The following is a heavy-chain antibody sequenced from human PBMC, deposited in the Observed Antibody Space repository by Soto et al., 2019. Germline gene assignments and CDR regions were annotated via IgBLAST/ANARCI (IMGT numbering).Heavy chain of an antibody. CDR2: IYWDDDK. J-gene: IGHJ4*02. CDR3: AHLGGVAVAGTVFEN. V-gene: IGHV2-5*02. Sequence: QITLKESGPTLVKPTQTLTLTCTCSGFSLSTSGVGVGWIRQPPGKALEWLALIYWDDDKRYSPSLKSRLTITKDTSKIQVVPTMINMDPVDTATYYCAHLGGVAVAGTVFENWGQGTLVTVSS. CDR1: GFSLSTSGVG. D-gene: IGHD6-19*01.